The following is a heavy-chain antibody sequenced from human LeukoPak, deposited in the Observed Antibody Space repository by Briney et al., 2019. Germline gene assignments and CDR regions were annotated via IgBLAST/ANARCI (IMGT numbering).Heavy chain of an antibody. CDR1: GGSISGSNNY. D-gene: IGHD3-22*01. V-gene: IGHV4-39*01. CDR3: ARRDYDNAHLDY. CDR2: IYYTGST. Sequence: SETLSLTCTVSGGSISGSNNYWGWIRQPPGKGLEWIASIYYTGSTYYNPSLKSRVTMSVDTSKNQFSLKLSSVTAADTAVYYCARRDYDNAHLDYWGQGTLVTVSS. J-gene: IGHJ4*02.